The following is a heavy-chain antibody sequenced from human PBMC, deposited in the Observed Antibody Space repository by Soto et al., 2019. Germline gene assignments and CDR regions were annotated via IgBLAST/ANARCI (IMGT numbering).Heavy chain of an antibody. J-gene: IGHJ4*02. D-gene: IGHD6-19*01. V-gene: IGHV3-23*01. Sequence: EVQVLESGGVLVQPGGSLRLSCAVSGFTFSSYAMSWVRQAPGKGLEWVSGISGSGGSTYSADSVKGRFTISRDNSRNTLFLQMNSLRPEDTAVYYCAKDRKSGSGWYWDYWGQGTLVTVSS. CDR2: ISGSGGST. CDR3: AKDRKSGSGWYWDY. CDR1: GFTFSSYA.